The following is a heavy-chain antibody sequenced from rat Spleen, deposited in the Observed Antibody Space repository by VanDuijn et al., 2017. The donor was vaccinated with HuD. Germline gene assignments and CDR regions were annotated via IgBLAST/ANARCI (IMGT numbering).Heavy chain of an antibody. CDR3: TRPWDY. V-gene: IGHV5-31*01. CDR1: GFQFNTYG. J-gene: IGHJ2*01. Sequence: EVQLVESGGGLVQPGGSRKLSGVAPGFQFNTYGMPWIRQAPGRGLDGVASITNTGGSTYYPDSVKGRFTISRDNAKSTLYLQMNSLRSEDTATYYCTRPWDYWGQGVMVTVSS. CDR2: ITNTGGST.